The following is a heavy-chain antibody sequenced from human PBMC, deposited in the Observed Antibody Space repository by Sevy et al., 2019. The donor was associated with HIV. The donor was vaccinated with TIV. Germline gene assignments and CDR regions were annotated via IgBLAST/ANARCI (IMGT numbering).Heavy chain of an antibody. D-gene: IGHD6-13*01. CDR3: ARGGVGRVDGMSGSWRIFDY. Sequence: SETLSLTCAVYGGSFSGYYWSWIRQPPGKGLEWIGEINHSGSTNYNPSLKSRVTISVDTSKNQFTLRLSSVTAADTAVYYCARGGVGRVDGMSGSWRIFDYWGQGTLVTVSS. CDR1: GGSFSGYY. V-gene: IGHV4-34*01. CDR2: INHSGST. J-gene: IGHJ4*02.